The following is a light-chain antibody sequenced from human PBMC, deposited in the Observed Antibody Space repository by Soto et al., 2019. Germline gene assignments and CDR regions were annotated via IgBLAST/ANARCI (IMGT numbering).Light chain of an antibody. V-gene: IGKV3-20*01. J-gene: IGKJ1*01. CDR1: QSVTSNY. CDR2: GIS. CDR3: QQYTDWPLT. Sequence: EVVMTQSPATLSVSPGERATLSCRASQSVTSNYLAWYQQKPGRAPRLLIYGISTRATGVPDRFSGSGSGTDFTLTISRLEPEDFVVYYCQQYTDWPLTFGQGTKVDIK.